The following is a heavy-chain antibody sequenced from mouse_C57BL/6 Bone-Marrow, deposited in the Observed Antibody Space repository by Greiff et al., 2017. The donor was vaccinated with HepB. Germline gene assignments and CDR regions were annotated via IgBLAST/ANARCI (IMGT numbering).Heavy chain of an antibody. CDR1: GYAFSSSW. Sequence: QVQLKQSGPELVKPGASVKISCKASGYAFSSSWMNWVKQRPGKGLEWIGRIYPGDGDTNYNGKFKGKATLTADKSSSTAYMQLSSLTSEDSAVYFCAKTTVVAHYYAMDYWGQGTSVTVSS. V-gene: IGHV1-82*01. CDR2: IYPGDGDT. J-gene: IGHJ4*01. CDR3: AKTTVVAHYYAMDY. D-gene: IGHD1-1*01.